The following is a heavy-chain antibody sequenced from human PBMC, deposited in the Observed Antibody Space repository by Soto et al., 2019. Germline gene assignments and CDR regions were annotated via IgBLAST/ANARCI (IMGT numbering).Heavy chain of an antibody. CDR1: GGSISSGGYY. CDR3: ATMGTPATGLYFFDY. J-gene: IGHJ4*02. D-gene: IGHD2-15*01. Sequence: PSETLSLTCTVSGGSISSGGYYWNWIRQHPGKGLEWIGYIYYSGSTYYNPSLKSRVTISVDTSKNQFSLRLSSVTAADTAVYYCATMGTPATGLYFFDYWGQGSLVTVSS. V-gene: IGHV4-31*03. CDR2: IYYSGST.